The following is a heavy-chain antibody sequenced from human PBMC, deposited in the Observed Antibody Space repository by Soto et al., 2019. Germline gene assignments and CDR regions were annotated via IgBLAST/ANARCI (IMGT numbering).Heavy chain of an antibody. Sequence: SETLSLTCAVSGGSISSSNWWSWVRQPPGKGLKWIGEIYHSGSTNYNPSLKSRVTISVDKSKNQFSLKLSSVTAAETAVYYCARSPPLVGGSSWYYYYYGMDVWGQGTTVTVSS. V-gene: IGHV4-4*02. CDR1: GGSISSSNW. J-gene: IGHJ6*02. CDR2: IYHSGST. CDR3: ARSPPLVGGSSWYYYYYGMDV. D-gene: IGHD6-13*01.